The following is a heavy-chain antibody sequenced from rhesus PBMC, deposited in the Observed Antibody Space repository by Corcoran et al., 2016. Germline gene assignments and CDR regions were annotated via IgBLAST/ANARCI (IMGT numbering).Heavy chain of an antibody. CDR3: ARDIVGTGRAFDF. CDR2: IYGSGGRT. V-gene: IGHV4-160*01. Sequence: QVQLQESGPGLVKPSETLSLTCAVSGGSISSNYWSWIRQAPGKGLEWSGRIYGSGGRTNYKPTLKRRVTISTDTSKKQFALKLSSVTAADTAVYYCARDIVGTGRAFDFWGQGLRVTVSS. D-gene: IGHD1-44*01. J-gene: IGHJ3*01. CDR1: GGSISSNY.